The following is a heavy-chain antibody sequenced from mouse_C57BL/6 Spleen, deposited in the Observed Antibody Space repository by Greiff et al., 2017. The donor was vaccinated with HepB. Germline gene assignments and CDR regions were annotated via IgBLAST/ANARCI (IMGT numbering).Heavy chain of an antibody. D-gene: IGHD2-1*01. J-gene: IGHJ3*01. CDR1: GYTFTSYW. Sequence: VQLQQPGAELVKPGASVKMSCKASGYTFTSYWITWVKQSPGQGLEWIGDIYPGSGSTNYNEKFKSKATLTVDTSSSTAYMQLSSLTSEDSAVYYCARYGNYDGGAWFAYWGQGTLVTVSA. CDR2: IYPGSGST. CDR3: ARYGNYDGGAWFAY. V-gene: IGHV1-55*01.